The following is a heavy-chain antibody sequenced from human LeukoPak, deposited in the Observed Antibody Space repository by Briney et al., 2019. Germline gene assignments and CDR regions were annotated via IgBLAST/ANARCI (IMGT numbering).Heavy chain of an antibody. D-gene: IGHD5-18*01. CDR1: GFTFSSYE. CDR2: ISSSGSTI. V-gene: IGHV3-48*03. CDR3: ARDSQLWLRADAFDI. Sequence: GGSLRLSCAASGFTFSSYEMNWVRQAPGKGLEWVSYISSSGSTIYYADSVKGRFTISRDNAKNSLYLQMNSLRAEDTAVYYCARDSQLWLRADAFDIWGQGTMATVSS. J-gene: IGHJ3*02.